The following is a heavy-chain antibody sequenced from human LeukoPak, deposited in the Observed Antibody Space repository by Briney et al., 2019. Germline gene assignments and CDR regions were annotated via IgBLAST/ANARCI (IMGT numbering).Heavy chain of an antibody. D-gene: IGHD4-23*01. CDR3: ARAGGLNYYGGFSEFGY. J-gene: IGHJ4*02. V-gene: IGHV4-39*07. CDR1: GGSISTTSYY. Sequence: SETLSLTCTVSGGSISTTSYYWGWNRQPPGKGLEWIGSIYYRGSTFYNPSLKSRVTISLDTSKNQYSLKLSSVTAADTAVYYCARAGGLNYYGGFSEFGYWGQGTLVTVSS. CDR2: IYYRGST.